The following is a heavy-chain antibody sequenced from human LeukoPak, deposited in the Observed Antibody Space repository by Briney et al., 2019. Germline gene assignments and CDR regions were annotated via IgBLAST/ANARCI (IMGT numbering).Heavy chain of an antibody. CDR1: GGSFSGYY. V-gene: IGHV4-34*01. D-gene: IGHD3-22*01. CDR3: ARGQSSGYYPRLFWFDP. Sequence: SETLSLTCAVYGGSFSGYYWSWIRQPPGKGLEWIGEINHSGSTNHNPSLKSRVTISVDTSKNQFSLKLSSVTAADTAVYYCARGQSSGYYPRLFWFDPWGQGTLVTVSS. CDR2: INHSGST. J-gene: IGHJ5*02.